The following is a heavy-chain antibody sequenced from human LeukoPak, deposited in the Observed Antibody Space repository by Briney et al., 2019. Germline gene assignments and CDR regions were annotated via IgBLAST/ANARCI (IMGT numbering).Heavy chain of an antibody. Sequence: SETLSLTCAVYGGSFSGYYWSWIRQPPGKGLEWIGEINHSGSTNYNPSLKSRVTISVDTSKNQFSLKLSSVTAADTAVYYCTRGTSVFRTPHFDYWGQGTLVTFSS. CDR1: GGSFSGYY. J-gene: IGHJ4*02. CDR2: INHSGST. CDR3: TRGTSVFRTPHFDY. D-gene: IGHD2-2*01. V-gene: IGHV4-34*01.